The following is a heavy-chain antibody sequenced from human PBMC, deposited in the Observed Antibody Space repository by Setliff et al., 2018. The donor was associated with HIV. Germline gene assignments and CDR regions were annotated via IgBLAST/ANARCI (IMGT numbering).Heavy chain of an antibody. D-gene: IGHD3-16*02. J-gene: IGHJ4*02. CDR2: INHSGST. CDR3: ARTFYDYVWGSYRLRTCFDY. CDR1: GGSFSGYY. V-gene: IGHV4-34*01. Sequence: KTSETLSLTCAVYGGSFSGYYWSWIRQPPGKGLEWIGEINHSGSTNYNPSLKSRVTISVDTSKNQFSLKLSSVTAADTAVYYCARTFYDYVWGSYRLRTCFDYWGQGTLVTVSS.